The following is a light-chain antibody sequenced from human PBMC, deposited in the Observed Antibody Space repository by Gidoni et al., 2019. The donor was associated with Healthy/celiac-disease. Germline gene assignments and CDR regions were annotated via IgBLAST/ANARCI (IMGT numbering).Light chain of an antibody. J-gene: IGLJ1*01. Sequence: QSALTQPASVSGSPGQSITISCTGTSSDVGGYKYVSWYQQHPGKAPKLMIYAVSNRPSGVSNRLSGSKSGNTASLTISGLQAEDEADYYCSSYTSSSTYVFGTGTKVTVL. CDR1: SSDVGGYKY. CDR3: SSYTSSSTYV. V-gene: IGLV2-14*01. CDR2: AVS.